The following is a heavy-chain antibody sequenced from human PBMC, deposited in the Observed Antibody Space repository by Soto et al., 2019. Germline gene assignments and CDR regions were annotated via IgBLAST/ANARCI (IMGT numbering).Heavy chain of an antibody. D-gene: IGHD3-22*01. Sequence: NPGGSLRLSCAASGFTFSDYYMSWIRQAPGKGLEWVSDITSRSYTNYADSVRGRFTISRDNAKNSLYLQMNSLRVEDTALYYCARVSGGYYDIDYWGQGTLVTVSS. V-gene: IGHV3-11*06. CDR1: GFTFSDYY. CDR3: ARVSGGYYDIDY. CDR2: ITSRSYT. J-gene: IGHJ4*02.